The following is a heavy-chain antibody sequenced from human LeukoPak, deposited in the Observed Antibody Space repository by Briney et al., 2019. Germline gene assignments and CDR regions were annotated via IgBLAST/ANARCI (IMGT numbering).Heavy chain of an antibody. CDR3: ARSPLYYDSSGYPHGYYGMDV. J-gene: IGHJ6*02. Sequence: GESLKISCKGSGYSFTSYWIGWVRQMPGKGLEWMGIIYPGDSDTRYSPSFQGQVTISADKSISTAYLQWSSLKASDTAMYYCARSPLYYDSSGYPHGYYGMDVWGQGTTVTVSS. D-gene: IGHD3-22*01. CDR1: GYSFTSYW. V-gene: IGHV5-51*01. CDR2: IYPGDSDT.